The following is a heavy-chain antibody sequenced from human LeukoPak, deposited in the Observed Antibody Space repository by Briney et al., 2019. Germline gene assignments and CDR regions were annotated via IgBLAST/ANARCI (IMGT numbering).Heavy chain of an antibody. CDR3: ARANYYYYMDV. J-gene: IGHJ6*03. CDR1: GFTFSSYW. V-gene: IGHV3-7*01. CDR2: IKQDGSEK. Sequence: GGSLRLSCAASGFTFSSYWMSWVRQAPGKGLEWVANIKQDGSEKYYVDSVKGRFTISRNNAKNSLYLQMNSLRAEDTAVYYCARANYYYYMDVWGKGTTVTVSS.